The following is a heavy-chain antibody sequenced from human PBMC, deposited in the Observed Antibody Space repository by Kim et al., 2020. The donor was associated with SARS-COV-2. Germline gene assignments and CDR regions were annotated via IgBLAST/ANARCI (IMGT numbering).Heavy chain of an antibody. CDR1: GASISNITYY. CDR3: ARLDYYDSGAYYY. CDR2: ISYTGNT. Sequence: SETLSLTCTVSGASISNITYYWGWVRQPPGKGLEWIGSISYTGNTYYNPSLKSRVTISVDTSKNQFSLKLSSVTAADTAVYYCARLDYYDSGAYYYWGQGTLVTVSS. V-gene: IGHV4-39*01. J-gene: IGHJ4*02. D-gene: IGHD3-22*01.